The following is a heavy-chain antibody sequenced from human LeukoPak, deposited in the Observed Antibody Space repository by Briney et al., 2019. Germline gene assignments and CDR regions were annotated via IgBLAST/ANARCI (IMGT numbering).Heavy chain of an antibody. CDR1: GFTFSSYA. CDR2: ISGSGGST. J-gene: IGHJ4*02. CDR3: ATLRYCSSTSCYSDLVY. Sequence: GGSLRLSCAASGFTFSSYAMSWVRQAPGKGLEWVSAISGSGGSTYYADSVKGRFTISRDNSKNTLYLQMNSLRAEDTAVYYCATLRYCSSTSCYSDLVYRGQGTLVTVSS. V-gene: IGHV3-23*01. D-gene: IGHD2-2*02.